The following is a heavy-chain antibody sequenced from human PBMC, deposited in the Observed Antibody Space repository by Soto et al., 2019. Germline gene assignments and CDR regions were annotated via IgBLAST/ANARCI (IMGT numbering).Heavy chain of an antibody. D-gene: IGHD6-19*01. CDR1: GFTFSSYG. Sequence: QVQLVESGGGVVQPGRSLRLSCAASGFTFSSYGMHWVRQAPGKGLEWVAVIWYDGSNKYYADSVKGRFTISRDNSKNTLYLQLTSLRAEDTAVFYWAKGGGGWWGAARESYWYFDLWGRGTLVTVSS. V-gene: IGHV3-33*06. CDR2: IWYDGSNK. J-gene: IGHJ2*01. CDR3: AKGGGGWWGAARESYWYFDL.